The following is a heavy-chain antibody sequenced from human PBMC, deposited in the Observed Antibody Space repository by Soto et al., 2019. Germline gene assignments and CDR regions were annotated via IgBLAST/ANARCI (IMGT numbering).Heavy chain of an antibody. V-gene: IGHV4-59*01. Sequence: SETLSLTFTVSGGSISSYYWSWIRQPPGKGLEWIGDIYYSGSTNYNPSLKSRVTISVDTSKNQFSLKLSSVTAADTAVYYCARDVDYYDRSGRLGVWFDPWGQGTLVTVSS. CDR1: GGSISSYY. CDR3: ARDVDYYDRSGRLGVWFDP. CDR2: IYYSGST. D-gene: IGHD3-22*01. J-gene: IGHJ5*02.